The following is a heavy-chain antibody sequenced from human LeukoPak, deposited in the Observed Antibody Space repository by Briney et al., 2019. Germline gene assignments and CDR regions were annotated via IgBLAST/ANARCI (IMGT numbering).Heavy chain of an antibody. J-gene: IGHJ4*02. CDR3: ARDTSGWYNY. D-gene: IGHD6-19*01. Sequence: ASVKVSCKASGYTFTGYYIHWVRQAPGQGLEWMGWINPDRGGTYYAQKFQGRVTMTRDTSISAAYMVLSRLRSDDTAVYYCARDTSGWYNYWGQGTLVTVSS. CDR2: INPDRGGT. V-gene: IGHV1-2*02. CDR1: GYTFTGYY.